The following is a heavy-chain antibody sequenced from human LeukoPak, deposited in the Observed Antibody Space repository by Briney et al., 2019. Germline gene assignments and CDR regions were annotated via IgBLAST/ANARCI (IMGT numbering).Heavy chain of an antibody. CDR3: ARPDTAMVRGYYFDY. CDR1: GFTFSSYS. CDR2: ISSSSSYI. Sequence: KPGGSLRLSCTASGFTFSSYSMNWVRQAPGTGLEWVSSISSSSSYIYYADSVKGRFTISRDNAKNSLYLQMNSLRAEDTAVYYCARPDTAMVRGYYFDYWGQGTLVTVSS. J-gene: IGHJ4*02. D-gene: IGHD5-18*01. V-gene: IGHV3-21*01.